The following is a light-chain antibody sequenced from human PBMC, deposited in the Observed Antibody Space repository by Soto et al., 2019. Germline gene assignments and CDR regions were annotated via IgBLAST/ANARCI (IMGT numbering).Light chain of an antibody. J-gene: IGKJ5*01. V-gene: IGKV1-5*03. Sequence: STLFVSVAYSLNITCWASQTISSWLAWYQQKPGKAPKLLIYKASTLKSGVPSRFSGSGSGTECTLPISSLQSGDCAPDDWQHYTSYSEAFGQGHD. CDR1: QTISSW. CDR3: QHYTSYSEA. CDR2: KAS.